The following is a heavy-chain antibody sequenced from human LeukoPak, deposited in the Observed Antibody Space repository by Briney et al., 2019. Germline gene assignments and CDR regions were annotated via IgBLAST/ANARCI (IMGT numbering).Heavy chain of an antibody. V-gene: IGHV3-30*02. D-gene: IGHD1-26*01. CDR3: ARVRSGSYSYYNYYYMDV. Sequence: GGSLRLSCAASGFTFSSYGMHWVRQAPGKGLEWVAFIRYDGSNKYYADSVKGRFTISRDNSKNTLYLQMNSLRAEDTAVYYCARVRSGSYSYYNYYYMDVWGKGTTVTVSS. J-gene: IGHJ6*03. CDR1: GFTFSSYG. CDR2: IRYDGSNK.